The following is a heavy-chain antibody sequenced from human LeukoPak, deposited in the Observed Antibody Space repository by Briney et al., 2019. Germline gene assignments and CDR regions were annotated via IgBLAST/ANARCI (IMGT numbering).Heavy chain of an antibody. J-gene: IGHJ4*02. CDR2: ISNNGGYT. V-gene: IGHV3-23*01. D-gene: IGHD2-15*01. CDR1: GFTFSSSA. CDR3: EKQLGYCSDGSCYFPY. Sequence: GGSLRLSCAASGFTFSSSAMSWVRQAPGKGLEWVSAISNNGGYTYYADSVQGRFTISRDNSKSTLCLQMNSMRAEDTAVYYCEKQLGYCSDGSCYFPYWGQGTLVTVSS.